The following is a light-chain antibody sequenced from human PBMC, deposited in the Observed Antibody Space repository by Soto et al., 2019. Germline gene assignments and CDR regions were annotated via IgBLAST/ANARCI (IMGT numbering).Light chain of an antibody. Sequence: EIVLTQSPGTLSLSPGETATLSCRASQSVASAYLAWYQHRPGQAPRLLIYGASSRATGIADRITGSGSGTDFTLTINRLEPEDCAVYYCRQYADSRWTFGQGTKVE. CDR3: RQYADSRWT. J-gene: IGKJ1*01. CDR1: QSVASAY. V-gene: IGKV3-20*01. CDR2: GAS.